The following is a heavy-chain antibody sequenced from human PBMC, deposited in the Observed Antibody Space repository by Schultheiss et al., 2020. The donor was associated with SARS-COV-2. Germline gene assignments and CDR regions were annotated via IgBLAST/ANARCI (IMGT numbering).Heavy chain of an antibody. V-gene: IGHV4-34*01. D-gene: IGHD3-10*01. J-gene: IGHJ6*03. CDR2: INHSGST. CDR1: GGSLSGDY. CDR3: ARIRGVRGSWRGAGGTYYMDF. Sequence: SQTLSLTCAVSGGSLSGDYRRWIRQSPGKGLEWTGEINHSGSTNYNPSLKSRVTISVDTSKNQFSLKLSSVTAADTAVYYCARIRGVRGSWRGAGGTYYMDFWGKGTTVTVSS.